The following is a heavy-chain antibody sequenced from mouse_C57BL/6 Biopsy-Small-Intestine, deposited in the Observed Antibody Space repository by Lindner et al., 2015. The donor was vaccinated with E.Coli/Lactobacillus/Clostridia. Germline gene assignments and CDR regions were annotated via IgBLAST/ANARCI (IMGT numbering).Heavy chain of an antibody. J-gene: IGHJ1*03. V-gene: IGHV10-3*01. Sequence: VQLQESGGGLVQPKGSLKLSCAASGFTFNTYAMHWVRQAPGKGLEWVARIRSKSNNYATYYADSVKDRFTISRDDSQSMLYLQMNNLKTEDTAMYYCVRFYDGYYGGYFDVWGTGTTVPVSS. CDR3: VRFYDGYYGGYFDV. CDR2: IRSKSNNYAT. D-gene: IGHD2-3*01. CDR1: GFTFNTYA.